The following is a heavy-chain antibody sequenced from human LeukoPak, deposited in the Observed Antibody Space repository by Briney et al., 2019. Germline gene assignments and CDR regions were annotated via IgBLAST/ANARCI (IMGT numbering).Heavy chain of an antibody. V-gene: IGHV3-23*01. CDR3: AIDAAGYSSGWYFDY. J-gene: IGHJ4*02. CDR1: GFTISSYA. CDR2: ISGSGGST. D-gene: IGHD6-19*01. Sequence: GGSLRLSCAASGFTISSYAMSWVRQAPGKGLEWVSVISGSGGSTYYADSVMGRFTISRDNSKNTLYLQMNSLRAEDTAVYYCAIDAAGYSSGWYFDYWGQGTLVTVSS.